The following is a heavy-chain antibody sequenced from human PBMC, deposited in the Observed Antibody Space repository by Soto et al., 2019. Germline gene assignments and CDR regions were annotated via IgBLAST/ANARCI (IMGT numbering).Heavy chain of an antibody. D-gene: IGHD4-17*01. J-gene: IGHJ2*01. CDR2: IIPALGTT. V-gene: IGHV1-69*08. Sequence: QDQLVQSGAEVKKPGSSVKVSCKAFGGPFSSHTFSWVRQAPGQGLEWMGRIIPALGTTTYAQKFQGRVSITADESVPTVYMALNSLRTEDTAVYYCARPDFGDYWYFDLWGRGTLVTVSS. CDR1: GGPFSSHT. CDR3: ARPDFGDYWYFDL.